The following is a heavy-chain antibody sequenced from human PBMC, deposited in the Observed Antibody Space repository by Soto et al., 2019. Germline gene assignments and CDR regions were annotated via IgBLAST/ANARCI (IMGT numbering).Heavy chain of an antibody. CDR2: TRNKANSYTT. J-gene: IGHJ5*02. V-gene: IGHV3-72*01. Sequence: GGSLRLSCAASGFTFSDHYMDWVRQAPGKGLEWVGRTRNKANSYTTEYAASVKGRFTISRDDSKNSLYLQMNSLKTEDTAVYYCAITYYDFWSGYSLPWGQGTLVTVSS. D-gene: IGHD3-3*01. CDR3: AITYYDFWSGYSLP. CDR1: GFTFSDHY.